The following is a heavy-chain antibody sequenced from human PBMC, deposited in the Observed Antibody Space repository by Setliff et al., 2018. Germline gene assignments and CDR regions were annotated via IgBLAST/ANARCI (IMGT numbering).Heavy chain of an antibody. CDR1: GYTFSTLW. J-gene: IGHJ4*02. V-gene: IGHV5-51*01. Sequence: GESLKISCQAPGYTFSTLWIGWVRQMPGKGLEWVGIIWPPNSLAKYSPSVEGQVTISVDGSINTAYLQWNSLKASDTAMYYCVRLGYAYGQGDYWGQGTLVTVSS. CDR3: VRLGYAYGQGDY. CDR2: IWPPNSLA. D-gene: IGHD3-10*01.